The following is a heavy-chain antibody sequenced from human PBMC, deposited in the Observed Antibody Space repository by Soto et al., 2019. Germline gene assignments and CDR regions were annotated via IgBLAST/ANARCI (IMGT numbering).Heavy chain of an antibody. CDR1: GGSISSSDYY. D-gene: IGHD6-13*01. Sequence: SDTLSLTCTVSGGSISSSDYYWAWVRQPPGKGLEWIGSIYYSGATYYNPSLKSRVTISVDTSRDQFSLELRSVTAADTAVYYCERLAIAVAGHRWFDPWGQGILVTVSS. V-gene: IGHV4-39*01. CDR2: IYYSGAT. CDR3: ERLAIAVAGHRWFDP. J-gene: IGHJ5*02.